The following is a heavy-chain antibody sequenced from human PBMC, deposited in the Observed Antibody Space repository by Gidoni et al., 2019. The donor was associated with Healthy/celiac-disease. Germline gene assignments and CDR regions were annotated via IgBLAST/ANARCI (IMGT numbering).Heavy chain of an antibody. J-gene: IGHJ4*02. V-gene: IGHV3-15*01. Sequence: EVQLVESGGGLVKPGGSLSLSCAASGFPFSNAWMSWVRQAPGKGLEWVGRIKSKTDGGTTDYAAPVKGRFTISRDDSKNTLYLQMNSLKTEDTAVYYCTTDPSYYYGSGSYRKFDYWGQGTLVTVSS. CDR3: TTDPSYYYGSGSYRKFDY. D-gene: IGHD3-10*01. CDR1: GFPFSNAW. CDR2: IKSKTDGGTT.